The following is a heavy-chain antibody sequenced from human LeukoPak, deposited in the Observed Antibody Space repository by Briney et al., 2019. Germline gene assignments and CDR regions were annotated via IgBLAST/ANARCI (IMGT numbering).Heavy chain of an antibody. CDR2: MNPNSGNT. CDR3: ARGLRITMVRGVTLGY. D-gene: IGHD3-10*01. CDR1: GYTFTSYY. Sequence: ASVKVSCKASGYTFTSYYIHWVRQATGQGLEWMGWMNPNSGNTGYAQKFQGRVTMTRNTSISTAYMELSSLRSEDTAVYYCARGLRITMVRGVTLGYWGQGTLVTVSS. V-gene: IGHV1-8*01. J-gene: IGHJ4*02.